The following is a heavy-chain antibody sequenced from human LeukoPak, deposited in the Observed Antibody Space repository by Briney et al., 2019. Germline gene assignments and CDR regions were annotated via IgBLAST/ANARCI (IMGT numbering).Heavy chain of an antibody. CDR1: GGSFSGYY. J-gene: IGHJ6*03. CDR3: ASLFTMVSPRYYYMDV. V-gene: IGHV4-34*01. D-gene: IGHD3-10*01. Sequence: SETLSLTCAVYGGSFSGYYWSWIRQPPGKGLEWIGEINHSGSTNYNPSLKSRVTISVDTSKNQFSLKLSSVTAADTAVYYCASLFTMVSPRYYYMDVWGQGTTVTVSS. CDR2: INHSGST.